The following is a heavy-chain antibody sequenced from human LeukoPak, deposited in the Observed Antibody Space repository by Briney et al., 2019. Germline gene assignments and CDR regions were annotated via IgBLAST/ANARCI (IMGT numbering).Heavy chain of an antibody. CDR2: INPNSGGT. Sequence: ASVKVSCKASGYTFTGYYMHWVRQAPGQGLEWMGWINPNSGGTNYAQKFQGRVTMTRDTSISTAYMELSRLRSDDTAVYYCARDPEGLGYDSSGPWGQGTLVTVSS. J-gene: IGHJ4*02. CDR3: ARDPEGLGYDSSGP. V-gene: IGHV1-2*02. D-gene: IGHD3-22*01. CDR1: GYTFTGYY.